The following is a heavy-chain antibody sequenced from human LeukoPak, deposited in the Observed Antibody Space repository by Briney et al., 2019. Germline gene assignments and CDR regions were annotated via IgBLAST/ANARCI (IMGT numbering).Heavy chain of an antibody. D-gene: IGHD6-19*01. J-gene: IGHJ4*02. V-gene: IGHV4-39*01. CDR3: ARRRYSSGRRGGYFDY. CDR2: MYYSGST. Sequence: PSETLSLTCTVSGGSISSSSYFWGWIRQPPGKGLEWIGSMYYSGSTYYNPSLKSRVTISVDTSKNQFSLKLSSVTAADTAVYYCARRRYSSGRRGGYFDYWGQGTLVTVSS. CDR1: GGSISSSSYF.